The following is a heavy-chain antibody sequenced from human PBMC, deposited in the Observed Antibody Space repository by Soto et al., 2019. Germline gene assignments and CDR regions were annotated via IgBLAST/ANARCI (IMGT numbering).Heavy chain of an antibody. J-gene: IGHJ6*03. CDR2: IYSGGST. D-gene: IGHD2-8*01. Sequence: GGSLSLSCAASGFTVSSNYMSWVRQAPGKGLEWVSVIYSGGSTYYADSVKGRFTISRHNSKNTLYLQMNSLRAEDTAVYYCALMVTRYYYYMDVWGKGTTVTVSS. CDR3: ALMVTRYYYYMDV. CDR1: GFTVSSNY. V-gene: IGHV3-53*04.